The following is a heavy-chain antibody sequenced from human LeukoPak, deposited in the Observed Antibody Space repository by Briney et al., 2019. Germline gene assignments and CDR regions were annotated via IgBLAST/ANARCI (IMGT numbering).Heavy chain of an antibody. CDR2: ISSSSSTI. CDR1: GFTFSSYA. V-gene: IGHV3-48*01. J-gene: IGHJ5*02. CDR3: AREVAAS. D-gene: IGHD5-12*01. Sequence: GGSLRLSCAASGFTFSSYAMSWVRQAPGKGLEWVSYISSSSSTIYYADSVKGRFTISRDNAKNSLYLQMNSLRAEDTAVYYCAREVAASWGQGTLVTVSS.